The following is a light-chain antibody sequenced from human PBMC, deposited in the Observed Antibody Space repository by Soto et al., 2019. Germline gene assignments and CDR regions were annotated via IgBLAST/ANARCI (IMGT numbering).Light chain of an antibody. CDR3: QQYGYSPIT. V-gene: IGKV3-20*01. Sequence: EFVLTQSPGTLSLSTGERATLSCRASQSVGSNYLAWYQQKPGQAPRLLIYGASSRATGIADRFSGSGSGTDFTLTISRLEPEDFALYYCQQYGYSPITFGQGTRLEIK. J-gene: IGKJ5*01. CDR2: GAS. CDR1: QSVGSNY.